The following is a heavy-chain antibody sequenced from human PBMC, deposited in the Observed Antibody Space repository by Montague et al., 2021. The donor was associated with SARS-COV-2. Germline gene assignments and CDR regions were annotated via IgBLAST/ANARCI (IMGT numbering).Heavy chain of an antibody. Sequence: SLRLSCAASGFTFTSYAIGWVRQAPGKGLEWVTTLMNSSDNTYSDDSVKGRFTISRDKSKNTLYLQMNSLRAEDTAVYYCAKDRQLVGDDAFDIWGQGTLFTVSA. V-gene: IGHV3-23*01. CDR1: GFTFTSYA. CDR2: LMNSSDNT. CDR3: AKDRQLVGDDAFDI. D-gene: IGHD6-13*01. J-gene: IGHJ3*02.